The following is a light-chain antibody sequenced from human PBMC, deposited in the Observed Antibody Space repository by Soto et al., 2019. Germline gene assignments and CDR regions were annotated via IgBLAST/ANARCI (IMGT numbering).Light chain of an antibody. CDR2: EVS. V-gene: IGLV2-14*01. CDR1: TMTVGGKNF. Sequence: QSVLTQPASVSGSPGQRLPTPGIGPTMTVGGKNFVSWYQQPPGKAPKLMIYEVSNRPSGVSNRFSGSKSGNTASLTISGLQAEDEADYYCSSYTSSSTRVFGGGTKLTVL. J-gene: IGLJ3*02. CDR3: SSYTSSSTRV.